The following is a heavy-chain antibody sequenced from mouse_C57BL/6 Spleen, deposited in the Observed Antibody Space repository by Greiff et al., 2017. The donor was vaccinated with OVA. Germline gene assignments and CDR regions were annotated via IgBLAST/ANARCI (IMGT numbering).Heavy chain of an antibody. D-gene: IGHD3-3*01. J-gene: IGHJ3*01. CDR1: GFNIKDYY. CDR3: ALGGDSWCAY. Sequence: VQLKESGAELVKPGASVKLSCTASGFNIKDYYMHWVKQRTEQGLEWIGRIDPEDGETKYAPKFQGKATITADTSSNTAYLQLSSLTSEDTAVYYCALGGDSWCAYWGQGTLVTVSA. CDR2: IDPEDGET. V-gene: IGHV14-2*01.